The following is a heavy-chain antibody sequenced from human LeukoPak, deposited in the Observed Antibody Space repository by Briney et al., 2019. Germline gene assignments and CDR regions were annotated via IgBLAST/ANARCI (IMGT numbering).Heavy chain of an antibody. D-gene: IGHD2-8*02. CDR2: ITGSGGTT. Sequence: AGGSLRLSCAASGFTFSSSAMSWVRQAPGKGLEWVSVITGSGGTTYYADSVKGRFTITRDISKNTLYLQMNSLRAEDTAVYFCAKLVGYWGQGTLVTVSS. V-gene: IGHV3-23*01. J-gene: IGHJ4*02. CDR3: AKLVGY. CDR1: GFTFSSSA.